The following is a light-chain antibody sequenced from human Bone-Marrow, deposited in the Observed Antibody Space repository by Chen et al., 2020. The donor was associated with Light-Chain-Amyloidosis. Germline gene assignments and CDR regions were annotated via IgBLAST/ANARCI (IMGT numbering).Light chain of an antibody. J-gene: IGLJ1*01. V-gene: IGLV2-14*01. CDR2: EVT. CDR1: SSDVGGDNH. Sequence: QSALTQPASVSGSPGQSIPRSRTGTSSDVGGDNHVSWYQQHPDKAPKLMIYEVTNRPSWVPDRFSGSKSDNTASLTISGLQTEDEADYFCSSYTITNTLVFGSGTRVTVL. CDR3: SSYTITNTLV.